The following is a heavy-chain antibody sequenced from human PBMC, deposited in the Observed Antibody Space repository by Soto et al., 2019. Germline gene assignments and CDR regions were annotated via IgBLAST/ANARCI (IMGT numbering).Heavy chain of an antibody. V-gene: IGHV4-4*02. J-gene: IGHJ6*02. CDR1: GGSISTGRW. CDR2: IFHSGST. Sequence: QVQLQESGPGLVKPSGTLSLTCAVSGGSISTGRWWTWVRQPPGKGPEWIGEIFHSGSTNYNPSLKSRVTISIDKSKNQFALKLTSVTAADTAVYYCVILGRGGHQRNFAMDVWGQGTTVTVSS. CDR3: VILGRGGHQRNFAMDV. D-gene: IGHD3-16*01.